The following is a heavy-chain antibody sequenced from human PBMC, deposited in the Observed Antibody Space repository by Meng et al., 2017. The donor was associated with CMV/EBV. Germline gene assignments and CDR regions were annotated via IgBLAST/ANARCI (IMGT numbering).Heavy chain of an antibody. Sequence: GGSLRLSCAASGFTFSNAWMSWVRQAPGKGLEWVGRIKSKTDGGTTDYAAPVKGRFTISRDDSKNTPYLQMNSLKAEDTAVYYCTTGGDYDFWDFDYWGQGTLVTVSS. CDR3: TTGGDYDFWDFDY. J-gene: IGHJ4*02. V-gene: IGHV3-15*01. CDR2: IKSKTDGGTT. D-gene: IGHD3-3*01. CDR1: GFTFSNAW.